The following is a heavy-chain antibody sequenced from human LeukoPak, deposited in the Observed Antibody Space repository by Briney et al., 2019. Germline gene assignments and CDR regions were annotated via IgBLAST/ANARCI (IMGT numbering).Heavy chain of an antibody. Sequence: SETLSLTCTVSGYSISSGYYWGWIRQPPGKGLEWIGSIYHSGSTYYNPSHKSRVTISVDTSKNQFSLKLSSVTAADTAVYYCARDTVPAAIVYYWGQGTLVTVSS. V-gene: IGHV4-38-2*02. J-gene: IGHJ4*02. CDR2: IYHSGST. CDR1: GYSISSGYY. D-gene: IGHD2-2*02. CDR3: ARDTVPAAIVYY.